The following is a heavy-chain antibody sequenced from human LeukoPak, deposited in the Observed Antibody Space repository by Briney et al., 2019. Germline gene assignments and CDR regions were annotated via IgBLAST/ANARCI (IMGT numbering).Heavy chain of an antibody. J-gene: IGHJ4*02. D-gene: IGHD3-10*02. V-gene: IGHV3-30*18. Sequence: GGSLRLSCAASGFTFSSYGMHWVRQAPGKGLKWVAVISYDGSNKYYADSVKGRFTISRDNSKNTLYLQMNSLRAEDTAVYYCSKNVRGVISCFDYWGQGTLVTVSS. CDR1: GFTFSSYG. CDR2: ISYDGSNK. CDR3: SKNVRGVISCFDY.